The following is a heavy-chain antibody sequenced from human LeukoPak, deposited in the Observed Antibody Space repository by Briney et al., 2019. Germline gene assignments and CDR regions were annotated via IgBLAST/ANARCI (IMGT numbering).Heavy chain of an antibody. Sequence: PAETLSLTCAVYGGSFRGYYWSWIRQPPGKGLEWIGEINHSGSTNYNPSLKSRVTISVDTSKNQFSLKLSSVTAADTAVYYCARGAIVVAQRSPNRAEYFQHWGQGTLVTVSS. CDR3: ARGAIVVAQRSPNRAEYFQH. CDR1: GGSFRGYY. D-gene: IGHD2-15*01. CDR2: INHSGST. J-gene: IGHJ1*01. V-gene: IGHV4-34*01.